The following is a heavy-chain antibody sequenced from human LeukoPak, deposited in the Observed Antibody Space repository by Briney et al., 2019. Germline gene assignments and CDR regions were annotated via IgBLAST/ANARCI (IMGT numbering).Heavy chain of an antibody. CDR1: GFSLSTSRMC. CDR3: ARIPAYYYDSSGNDY. CDR2: IDWDDDK. J-gene: IGHJ4*02. V-gene: IGHV2-70*11. Sequence: ESGPALVKPTQTLTLTCTFSGFSLSTSRMCVSWIRQPPGKALEWLARIDWDDDKYYSTSLKTRLTISKDTSKNQVVLTVTNMDPVDTATYYCARIPAYYYDSSGNDYWGQGTLVTVSS. D-gene: IGHD3-22*01.